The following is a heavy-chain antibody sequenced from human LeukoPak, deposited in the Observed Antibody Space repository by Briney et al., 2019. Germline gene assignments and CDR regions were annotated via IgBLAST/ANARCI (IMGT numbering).Heavy chain of an antibody. CDR2: IYHSGST. CDR3: ARDHSSSSYGMDV. V-gene: IGHV4-30-2*01. Sequence: LSETQSLTCAVSGGSISSGGYSWSWIRQPPGKGLEWIGYIYHSGSTYYNPSLKSQVTISVDRSKNQFSLKLSSVTAADTAVYYCARDHSSSSYGMDVWGQGTTVTVSS. J-gene: IGHJ6*02. CDR1: GGSISSGGYS. D-gene: IGHD6-13*01.